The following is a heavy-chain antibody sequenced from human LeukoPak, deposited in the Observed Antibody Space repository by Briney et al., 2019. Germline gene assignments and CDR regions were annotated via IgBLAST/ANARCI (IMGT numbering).Heavy chain of an antibody. J-gene: IGHJ5*02. CDR2: IYTSGGT. Sequence: SETLSLTCTVSGGSISSGSNSWSWIRQPAGKGLEWIGRIYTSGGTNYNPSLKSRVTISVDTSKNQFSLKLSSVTAADTAVYYCARTPYYDFWTVDPWGQGTLVTVSS. CDR3: ARTPYYDFWTVDP. CDR1: GGSISSGSNS. D-gene: IGHD3-3*01. V-gene: IGHV4-61*02.